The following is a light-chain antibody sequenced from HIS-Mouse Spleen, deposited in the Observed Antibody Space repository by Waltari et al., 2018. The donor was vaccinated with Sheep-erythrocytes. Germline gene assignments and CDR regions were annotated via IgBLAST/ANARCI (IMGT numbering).Light chain of an antibody. Sequence: SYKLTQPPSVSVSPGQTARITCSGDALPKKYAYWYQQKSGQAPVLVIYEDSKRPSGIPERFSGSSSGTMATLTISGAQVEDEADYYCYSTDSSGNHRVFGTGTKVTVL. CDR1: ALPKKY. CDR3: YSTDSSGNHRV. CDR2: EDS. J-gene: IGLJ1*01. V-gene: IGLV3-10*01.